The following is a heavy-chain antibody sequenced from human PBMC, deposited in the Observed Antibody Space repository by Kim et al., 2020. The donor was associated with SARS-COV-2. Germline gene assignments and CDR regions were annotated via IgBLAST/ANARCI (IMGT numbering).Heavy chain of an antibody. D-gene: IGHD7-27*01. CDR2: ISHSGSTS. V-gene: IGHV3-11*04. Sequence: GGSLRLSCTASGFIFGDYYMAWIRQAPGQGLELVAYISHSGSTSFYADSVKGRLTISRDTASNSLYLQMNSLIADDTAVYYCARKGTGILDYWGQGTLVTVSS. CDR1: GFIFGDYY. CDR3: ARKGTGILDY. J-gene: IGHJ4*02.